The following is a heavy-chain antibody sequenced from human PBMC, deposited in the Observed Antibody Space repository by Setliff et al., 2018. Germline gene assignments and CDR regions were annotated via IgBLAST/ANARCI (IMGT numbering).Heavy chain of an antibody. Sequence: KTSETLSLTCTVSGGSISSGGYYWSWIRQHPGKGLEWIGYIYYSGSTYYNPSLKSRVTISVDTSKNQFSLKLSSVTAADTAVYYCARDRRIVGARHASDIWGQGTMVTVSS. CDR2: IYYSGST. CDR3: ARDRRIVGARHASDI. J-gene: IGHJ3*02. V-gene: IGHV4-31*03. CDR1: GGSISSGGYY. D-gene: IGHD1-26*01.